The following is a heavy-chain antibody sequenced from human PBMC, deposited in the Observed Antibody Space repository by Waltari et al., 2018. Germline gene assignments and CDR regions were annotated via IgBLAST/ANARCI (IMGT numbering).Heavy chain of an antibody. Sequence: QLHLQESGPELVKPSETLYLTCTVPNVPIRSGAYYGCWIRQPAGKGPEWIGNIYYSGSPYYNPSLESRVAISVDTSKNQFFLSLTSVTAADAAIYYCARAECSTSSCFFVSGFDPWGQGIQVTVSS. D-gene: IGHD6-6*01. CDR2: IYYSGSP. V-gene: IGHV4-39*01. J-gene: IGHJ5*02. CDR3: ARAECSTSSCFFVSGFDP. CDR1: NVPIRSGAYY.